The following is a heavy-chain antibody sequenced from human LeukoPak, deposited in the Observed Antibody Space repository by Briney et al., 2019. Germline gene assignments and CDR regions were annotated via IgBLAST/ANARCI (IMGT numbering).Heavy chain of an antibody. V-gene: IGHV4-61*02. CDR3: ARDRGDLDS. J-gene: IGHJ4*02. Sequence: SETLSLTCTVSGASISGGSYFWSWIRQPAGKGLEWIGRVYSTGSTNYNPPLKSRVTISLDTSKNQFSLRLSSVTAADTAVYYCARDRGDLDSWGQGTLVTVSS. CDR2: VYSTGST. CDR1: GASISGGSYF.